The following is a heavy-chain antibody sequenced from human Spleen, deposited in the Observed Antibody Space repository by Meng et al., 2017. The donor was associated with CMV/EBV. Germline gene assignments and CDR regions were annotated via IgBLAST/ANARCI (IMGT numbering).Heavy chain of an antibody. D-gene: IGHD6-19*01. CDR3: GRHTVVAGTITSFDP. Sequence: SGYSFTSDWSGWVRQMPGKGLEWMGMIYPGDSDTRYRPSFQGQVTISVDKSISTAFLQWTSLKASDTAIYYCGRHTVVAGTITSFDPWGQGTLVTVSS. CDR1: GYSFTSDW. J-gene: IGHJ5*02. V-gene: IGHV5-51*01. CDR2: IYPGDSDT.